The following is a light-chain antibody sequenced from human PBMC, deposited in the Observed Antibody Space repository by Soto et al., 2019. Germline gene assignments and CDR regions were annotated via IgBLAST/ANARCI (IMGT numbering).Light chain of an antibody. CDR3: SSYRRSSALV. V-gene: IGLV2-14*01. CDR1: NSDFGAFNY. J-gene: IGLJ1*01. CDR2: EVS. Sequence: QSALTQPASVSGSPGQSSTISCTGTNSDFGAFNYVSWYQHHPGKAPKLIIYEVSDRPSGISNRFSGSKSGNTSSLTISGLQSEDEDDYYCSSYRRSSALVFGTGTKLTVL.